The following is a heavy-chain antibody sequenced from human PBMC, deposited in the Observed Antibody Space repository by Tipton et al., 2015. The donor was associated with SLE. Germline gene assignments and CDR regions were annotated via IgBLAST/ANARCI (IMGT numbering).Heavy chain of an antibody. CDR2: IYSRGNT. CDR3: ARHRYNYGYEDY. V-gene: IGHV4-39*07. D-gene: IGHD5-18*01. CDR1: VDSIRSSSYP. Sequence: TLSLTCTVSVDSIRSSSYPWGWIRQPPGKGLEWIARIYSRGNTYYNPSRKSRVTISVDTSKNQYSLKLISVTAADTAVYYCARHRYNYGYEDYWGQGTLVTVSS. J-gene: IGHJ4*02.